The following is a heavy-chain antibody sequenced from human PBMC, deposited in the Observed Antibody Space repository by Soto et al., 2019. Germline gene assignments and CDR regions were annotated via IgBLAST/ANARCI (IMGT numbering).Heavy chain of an antibody. CDR2: IYYSGST. V-gene: IGHV4-59*01. Sequence: SETLSLTCTVSGGSISSYYWSWIRQPPGKGLEWIGYIYYSGSTNYNPSLKSRVTISVDTSKNQFSLKLSSGTAADTAVQYGARDRYCSGGSCYKSWSDLWGQGSLVTV. D-gene: IGHD2-15*01. J-gene: IGHJ5*01. CDR3: ARDRYCSGGSCYKSWSDL. CDR1: GGSISSYY.